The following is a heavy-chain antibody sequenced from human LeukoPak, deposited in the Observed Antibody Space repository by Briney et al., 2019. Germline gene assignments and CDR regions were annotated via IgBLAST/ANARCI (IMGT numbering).Heavy chain of an antibody. D-gene: IGHD2/OR15-2a*01. Sequence: SETLSLTCTVSGGSVSSSSYYWGWVRQSPGKGLEWIGSMSYDGRTHNNPSLESRVTVSVDTSKNQFSLKLSSVTATDTVVYYCASGPSTTSYFYPLDVWGQGTTVTVS. CDR1: GGSVSSSSYY. CDR3: ASGPSTTSYFYPLDV. CDR2: MSYDGRT. J-gene: IGHJ6*02. V-gene: IGHV4-39*01.